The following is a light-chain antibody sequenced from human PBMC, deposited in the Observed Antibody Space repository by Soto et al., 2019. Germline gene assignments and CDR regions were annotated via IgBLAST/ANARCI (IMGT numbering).Light chain of an antibody. Sequence: EIVLTQSPGTLSLSPGERATLSCRASQSVTTNYLAWYQQKPGQAPRVLIYGASSRATGIPYRFSGSGSGTDFTLTISRLEPEDFAVYYCQQYGSSFGQGTKVEIK. CDR3: QQYGSS. J-gene: IGKJ1*01. CDR1: QSVTTNY. V-gene: IGKV3-20*01. CDR2: GAS.